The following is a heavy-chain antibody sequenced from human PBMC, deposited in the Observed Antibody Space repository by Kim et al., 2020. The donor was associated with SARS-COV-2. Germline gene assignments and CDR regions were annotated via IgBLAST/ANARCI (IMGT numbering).Heavy chain of an antibody. CDR2: ITSSGDT. D-gene: IGHD6-19*01. Sequence: GGSLRLSCAASGFAFSNFDMHWVRQPTGKGLEWVSGITSSGDTHYPDSVNSRFTISRDNGKNSLYLQMNSLRAGDTAVYYCARAEGDSNGWYHYAYWGQGTPVIVSA. V-gene: IGHV3-13*01. CDR1: GFAFSNFD. J-gene: IGHJ4*02. CDR3: ARAEGDSNGWYHYAY.